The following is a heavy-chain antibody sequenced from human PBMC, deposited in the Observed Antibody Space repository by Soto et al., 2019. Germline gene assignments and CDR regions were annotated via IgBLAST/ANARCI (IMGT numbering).Heavy chain of an antibody. V-gene: IGHV4-39*01. D-gene: IGHD3-22*01. CDR3: ARRHPTYYYDSSGGYAFDI. CDR1: GGSISSSSYY. Sequence: SETLSLTCTVSGGSISSSSYYWGWIRQPPGKGLEWIGSIYYSGSTYYNPSLKSRVTISVDTSKNQFSLKLSSVTAADTAVYYCARRHPTYYYDSSGGYAFDIWGQGTMVTVSS. J-gene: IGHJ3*02. CDR2: IYYSGST.